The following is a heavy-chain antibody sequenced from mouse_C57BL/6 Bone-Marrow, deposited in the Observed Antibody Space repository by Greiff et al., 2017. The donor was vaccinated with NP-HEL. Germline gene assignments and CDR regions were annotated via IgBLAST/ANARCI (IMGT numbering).Heavy chain of an antibody. D-gene: IGHD1-1*01. Sequence: VQLQQPGAELVKPGASVKLSCKASGYTFTSYWMQWVKQRPGQGLEWIGEIDPSDSYTNYNQKFKGKAPLTVDTSSSTAYMQLSSLTSEDSAVYYCARRGFITTVVANFDYWGQGTTLTVSS. V-gene: IGHV1-50*01. CDR1: GYTFTSYW. J-gene: IGHJ2*01. CDR2: IDPSDSYT. CDR3: ARRGFITTVVANFDY.